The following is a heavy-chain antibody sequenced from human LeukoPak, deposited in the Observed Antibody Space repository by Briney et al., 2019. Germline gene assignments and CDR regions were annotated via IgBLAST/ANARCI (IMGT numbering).Heavy chain of an antibody. CDR1: GFTFSSYA. D-gene: IGHD6-13*01. Sequence: GGSLRLSCAASGFTFSSYAMHWVRQAPGKGLEWVSHISSSSSIIYYADSVEGRFTISRDDAKNSLYLLMNSLRAEDTAVYYCARGGSSWSLPDYWGQGTLVTVSS. CDR3: ARGGSSWSLPDY. V-gene: IGHV3-48*04. CDR2: ISSSSSII. J-gene: IGHJ4*02.